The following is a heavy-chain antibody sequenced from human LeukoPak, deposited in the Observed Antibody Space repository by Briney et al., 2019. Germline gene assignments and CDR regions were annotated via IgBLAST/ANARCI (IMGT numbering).Heavy chain of an antibody. CDR3: ARDHRIFGVVITPDAFDI. J-gene: IGHJ3*02. CDR2: ISSSSSYI. V-gene: IGHV3-21*01. Sequence: GRSLRLSCAASGFTFSSYAMHWVRQAPGKGLEWVSSISSSSSYIYYADSVKGRFTISRDNAKNSLYLQMNSLRAEDTAVYYCARDHRIFGVVITPDAFDIWGQGTMVTVSS. CDR1: GFTFSSYA. D-gene: IGHD3-3*02.